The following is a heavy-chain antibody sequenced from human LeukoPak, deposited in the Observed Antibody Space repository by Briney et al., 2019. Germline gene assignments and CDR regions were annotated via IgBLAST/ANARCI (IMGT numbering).Heavy chain of an antibody. D-gene: IGHD3-10*01. J-gene: IGHJ4*02. CDR2: ISSSGTTV. CDR1: GFTFGSYE. V-gene: IGHV3-48*03. CDR3: ARAIYYGSESFDY. Sequence: GGSLRLSCAASGFTFGSYEMNWVRQAPGKGLEWVSFISSSGTTVYYADSVKGRFTISRDNAKNSLYLQMNSLRAEDTAVYYCARAIYYGSESFDYWGQGTLVTVSS.